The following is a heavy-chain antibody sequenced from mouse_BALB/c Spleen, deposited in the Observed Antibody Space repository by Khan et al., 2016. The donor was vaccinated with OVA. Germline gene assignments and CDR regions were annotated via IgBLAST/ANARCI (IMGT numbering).Heavy chain of an antibody. D-gene: IGHD2-10*01. V-gene: IGHV2-6-1*01. CDR2: IWSDGST. CDR1: GFSLTNYG. J-gene: IGHJ4*01. Sequence: VMLVESGPGLAAPSQSLSITCTISGFSLTNYGVHWVRQPPGKGLEWLVVIWSDGSTTYNSALKSRLTITKDNSQSQVFLRVNSLQTDDTAIYFGARQPYYHYNIMDFWGQGTSVTVSS. CDR3: ARQPYYHYNIMDF.